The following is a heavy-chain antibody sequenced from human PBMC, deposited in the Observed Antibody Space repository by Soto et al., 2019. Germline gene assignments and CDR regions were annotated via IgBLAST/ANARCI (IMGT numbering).Heavy chain of an antibody. CDR2: ISGSGGST. D-gene: IGHD3-10*01. J-gene: IGHJ4*02. CDR1: GFTFSSYA. CDR3: AKVGVAVRGEIIITVSSYFDY. Sequence: GGSLRLSCAASGFTFSSYAMSWVRQAPGKGLEWVSAISGSGGSTYYADSVKGRFTISRDNSKNTLYLQMNSLRAEDTAVYYCAKVGVAVRGEIIITVSSYFDYWGQGTLVTVSS. V-gene: IGHV3-23*01.